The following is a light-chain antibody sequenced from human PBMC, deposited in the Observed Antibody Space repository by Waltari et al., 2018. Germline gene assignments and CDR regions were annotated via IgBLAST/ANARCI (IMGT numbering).Light chain of an antibody. J-gene: IGLJ3*02. CDR3: AAWDDSMNGPV. CDR2: STN. V-gene: IGLV1-44*01. CDR1: DSHIGSNT. Sequence: QSVVTQSPSVSGTPGQRVTISCSGCDSHIGSNTVNWYQQFPGAAPRLLIHSTNQRPSGVPDRISGSKSGTSASLAISGLQSDDEADYYCAAWDDSMNGPVFGGGTRLTVL.